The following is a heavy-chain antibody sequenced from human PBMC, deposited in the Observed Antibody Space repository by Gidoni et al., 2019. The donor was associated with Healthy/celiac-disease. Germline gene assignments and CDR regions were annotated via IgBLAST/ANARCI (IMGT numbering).Heavy chain of an antibody. Sequence: EVQLVESGGGLVQPGGDLKLSCAASGFTFSGPAMHWVRQASGKGLEWVGRIRSKANSYATAYAASVKGRFTISRDDSKNTAYLQMNSLKTEDTAVYYCTRHIGFGEANGMDVWGQGTTVTVSS. CDR2: IRSKANSYAT. CDR3: TRHIGFGEANGMDV. J-gene: IGHJ6*02. V-gene: IGHV3-73*01. D-gene: IGHD3-10*01. CDR1: GFTFSGPA.